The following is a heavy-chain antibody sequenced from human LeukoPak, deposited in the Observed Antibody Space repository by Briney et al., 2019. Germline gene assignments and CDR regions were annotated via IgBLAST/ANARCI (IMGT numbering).Heavy chain of an antibody. V-gene: IGHV4-39*01. CDR2: IYYSGST. CDR1: GGSISSSSYY. D-gene: IGHD6-13*01. CDR3: ARLRPEGAAGSPDY. Sequence: PSETLSLTCTVSGGSISSSSYYWGWIRQPPGKGLEWIGSIYYSGSTYYNPSLKSRLTVSVDTSKNQFSLRLSSVTAADTAVYYRARLRPEGAAGSPDYWGQGTLVTVSS. J-gene: IGHJ4*02.